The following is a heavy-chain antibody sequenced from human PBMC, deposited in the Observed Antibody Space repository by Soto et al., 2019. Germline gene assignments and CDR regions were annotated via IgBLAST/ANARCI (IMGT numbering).Heavy chain of an antibody. J-gene: IGHJ3*02. CDR1: GFTFSSYA. D-gene: IGHD4-17*01. V-gene: IGHV3-30-3*01. CDR3: TNGDYASDAFDI. Sequence: LRLSCAASGFTFSSYAMHWVRQAPGKGLEWVAVISYDGSNKYYADSVKGRFTISRDNSKNTLYLQMNSLRAEDTAVYYCTNGDYASDAFDIWGQGTMVTVSS. CDR2: ISYDGSNK.